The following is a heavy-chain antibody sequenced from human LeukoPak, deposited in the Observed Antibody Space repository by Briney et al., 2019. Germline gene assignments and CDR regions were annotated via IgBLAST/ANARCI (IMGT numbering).Heavy chain of an antibody. CDR3: ARRHCSSTSCYLDV. CDR2: IYTSGST. D-gene: IGHD2-2*01. J-gene: IGHJ6*04. V-gene: IGHV4-4*09. CDR1: GGSISSYY. Sequence: PSETLSLTCTVSGGSISSYYWSWLRQPPGKGLEWIGYIYTSGSTTYNPPLKSRVTISVDTSKNQFSLKLSSVTAADTAVYYCARRHCSSTSCYLDVWGKGTTVTVSS.